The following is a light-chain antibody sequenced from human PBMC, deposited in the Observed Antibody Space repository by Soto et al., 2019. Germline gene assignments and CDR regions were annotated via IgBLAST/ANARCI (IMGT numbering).Light chain of an antibody. CDR2: GAS. V-gene: IGKV3-15*01. J-gene: IGKJ1*01. CDR3: HQYNNGPPWT. CDR1: QSVFSN. Sequence: EIVTTQSPATLSLSPGERATLSCRTSQSVFSNLAWYQQKPGQAPRLLIYGASTRATGIAGRFSGSGSGTEFTLTISSLQSEDFAVYYCHQYNNGPPWTFGQWTKVDIK.